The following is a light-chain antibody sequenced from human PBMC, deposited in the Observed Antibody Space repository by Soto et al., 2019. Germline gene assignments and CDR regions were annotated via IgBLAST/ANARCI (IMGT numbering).Light chain of an antibody. Sequence: QSVLTQPPSVSGAPGQRVTISCTGCDSNIGAGYDVHWYQQLPGTAPKVLIERDNNRASGVPDRFSGSKSGTSGSLAITGLQAEDEADYYCQSYDASLSGSVFGGGTKLTVL. CDR1: DSNIGAGYD. CDR3: QSYDASLSGSV. V-gene: IGLV1-40*01. J-gene: IGLJ3*02. CDR2: RDN.